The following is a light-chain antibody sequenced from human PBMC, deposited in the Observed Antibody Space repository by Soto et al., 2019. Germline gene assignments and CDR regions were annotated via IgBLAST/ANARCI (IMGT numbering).Light chain of an antibody. CDR1: SSDVGLYNL. V-gene: IGLV2-23*02. CDR2: EVN. Sequence: QSVLTQPASVSGSPGQSITISCTGTSSDVGLYNLVSWYQHLPGKAPKLIIYEVNERPSGISDRFSGSKSGNTASLTISGLQDEDEADYYCCSYVGSSTYVFGTGTKVTVL. J-gene: IGLJ1*01. CDR3: CSYVGSSTYV.